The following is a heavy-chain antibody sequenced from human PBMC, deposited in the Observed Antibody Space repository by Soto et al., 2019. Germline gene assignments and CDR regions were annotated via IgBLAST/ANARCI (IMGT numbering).Heavy chain of an antibody. D-gene: IGHD4-17*01. Sequence: PSETLSLTCTVSGGSISSYYWSWIRQPPGKGLEWIGYIYYSGSTNYNPSLKSRVTISVDTSKNQFSLKLSSVTAADTAVYYCAGAFYGGYMGGPFDYWGQGTLVTVSS. CDR1: GGSISSYY. V-gene: IGHV4-59*01. J-gene: IGHJ4*02. CDR3: AGAFYGGYMGGPFDY. CDR2: IYYSGST.